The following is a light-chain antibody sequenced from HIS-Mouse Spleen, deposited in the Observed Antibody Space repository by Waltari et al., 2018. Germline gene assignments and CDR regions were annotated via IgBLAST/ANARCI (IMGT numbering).Light chain of an antibody. CDR3: QVWDSSSDHVV. CDR2: EDS. J-gene: IGLJ2*01. Sequence: SYVLTQPPSVSVAPGKTARITCGGNNIGSKSVHWYQQKPGQAPVLVVYEDSDRPSRVPGGFSGTNAGNTATLTVSRVEAGDEADYYCQVWDSSSDHVVFGGGTKLTVL. V-gene: IGLV3-21*03. CDR1: NIGSKS.